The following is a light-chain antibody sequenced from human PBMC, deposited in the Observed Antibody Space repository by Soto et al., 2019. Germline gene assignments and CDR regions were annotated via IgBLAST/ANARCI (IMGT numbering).Light chain of an antibody. CDR1: QSVSSSC. J-gene: IGKJ1*01. CDR2: GAS. CDR3: QQYGSSPT. V-gene: IGKV3-20*01. Sequence: EIVLTQSPGTLSLSPGERATLSCRASQSVSSSCLVWYQQKPGQAPRLLIYGASSRATDIPDRFSGSGSGTDFTLTISRLEPEDFAVYYCQQYGSSPTFGQGTKVEIK.